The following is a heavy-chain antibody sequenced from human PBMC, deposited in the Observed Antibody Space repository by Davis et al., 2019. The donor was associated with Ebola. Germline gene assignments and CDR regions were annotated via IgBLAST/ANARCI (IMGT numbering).Heavy chain of an antibody. D-gene: IGHD3-3*01. CDR1: GGSISSSNW. J-gene: IGHJ6*02. Sequence: MPSETLSLTCAVSGGSISSSNWWSWVRQPPGKGLEWIGEIYHSGSTNYNPSLKSRVTISVDTSKNQFSLKLSSVTAADTAVYYCARGNVVYYDFWSGYNYYAMDVWGQGTTVTVSS. CDR2: IYHSGST. V-gene: IGHV4-4*02. CDR3: ARGNVVYYDFWSGYNYYAMDV.